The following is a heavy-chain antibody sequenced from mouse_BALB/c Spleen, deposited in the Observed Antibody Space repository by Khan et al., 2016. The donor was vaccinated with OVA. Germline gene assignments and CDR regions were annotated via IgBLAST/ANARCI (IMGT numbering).Heavy chain of an antibody. CDR1: GYTFTDYV. Sequence: MQLQESGPELVKPGASVKMSCKTSGYTFTDYVINWMKQRPGQGLEWIGEIYPGSGSTYYNEKFKDKSTLTADKSSSTAYMQLSSLTSEDSAVYFCAKNYASWFAYWGQGTLVTVSA. CDR3: AKNYASWFAY. V-gene: IGHV1-77*01. D-gene: IGHD1-1*02. CDR2: IYPGSGST. J-gene: IGHJ3*01.